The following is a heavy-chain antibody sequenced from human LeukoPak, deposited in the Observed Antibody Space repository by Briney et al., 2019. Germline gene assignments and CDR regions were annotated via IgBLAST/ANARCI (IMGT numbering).Heavy chain of an antibody. CDR1: GFTVSSNY. CDR3: ARGLYRDAFDI. CDR2: IYSGGST. J-gene: IGHJ3*02. Sequence: GGSLRLSCAASGFTVSSNYVSWVRQAPGKGLEWVSVIYSGGSTYYADSVKGRFTISRDNSKNTLYLQMNSLRAEDTAVYYCARGLYRDAFDIWGQGTMVTVSS. V-gene: IGHV3-53*01. D-gene: IGHD3-3*01.